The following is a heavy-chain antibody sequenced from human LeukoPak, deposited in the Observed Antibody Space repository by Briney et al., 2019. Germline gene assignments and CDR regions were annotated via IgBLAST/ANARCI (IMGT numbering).Heavy chain of an antibody. J-gene: IGHJ2*01. CDR3: ARDPPGYWYFDL. CDR1: GYTFTSYY. CDR2: INPSGGST. V-gene: IGHV1-46*01. Sequence: ASVKVSCKASGYTFTSYYMHWVRQAPGQGLEWMGIINPSGGSTSYAQKFQGRVTMTRDMSTSTVYMELSSLRSEDTAVYYCARDPPGYWYFDLWGRGTLVTVSS. D-gene: IGHD3-22*01.